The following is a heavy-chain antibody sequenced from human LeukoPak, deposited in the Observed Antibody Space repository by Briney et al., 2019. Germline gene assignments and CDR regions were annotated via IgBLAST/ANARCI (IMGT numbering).Heavy chain of an antibody. V-gene: IGHV3-23*01. J-gene: IGHJ3*02. D-gene: IGHD3-10*01. CDR3: AKDFYGAGVVGALYI. Sequence: TGGSRRLSCAASCFPFSSHAISGARQAPGKGLEWVSGISGSGGSTYYADSVKGRFTISRDNSKDTLYLQMNSRTAEHTAGYYCAKDFYGAGVVGALYIWGEGTMVTVSS. CDR1: CFPFSSHA. CDR2: ISGSGGST.